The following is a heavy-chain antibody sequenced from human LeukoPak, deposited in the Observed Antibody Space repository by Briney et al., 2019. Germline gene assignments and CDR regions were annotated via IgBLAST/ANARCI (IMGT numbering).Heavy chain of an antibody. Sequence: PGGSLRLSCAASGLTFSSYSMNWVRQAPGKGLEWVSSISSSSSYIYYADSVKGRFTISRDNAKNSLYLQMNSLRAEDTAVYYCAKAPVTTCSGAYCYPFDYWSQGTLVTVSS. CDR2: ISSSSSYI. CDR3: AKAPVTTCSGAYCYPFDY. V-gene: IGHV3-21*01. J-gene: IGHJ4*02. CDR1: GLTFSSYS. D-gene: IGHD2-15*01.